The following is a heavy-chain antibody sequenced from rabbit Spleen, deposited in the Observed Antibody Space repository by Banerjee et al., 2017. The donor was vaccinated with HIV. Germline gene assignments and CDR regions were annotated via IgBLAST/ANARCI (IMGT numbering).Heavy chain of an antibody. Sequence: QSLEESGGDLVKPEGSLTLTCTASGFSFSSGYDMSWVRQAPGKGLEWIGFIYTGNGKNYYASWAKGRFTISKTSSTTVTLQVTSLTAADTATYFCTRDDGSGHYIDGYFNLWGPGTLVTVS. V-gene: IGHV1S40*01. J-gene: IGHJ4*01. D-gene: IGHD1-1*01. CDR1: GFSFSSGYD. CDR2: IYTGNGKN. CDR3: TRDDGSGHYIDGYFNL.